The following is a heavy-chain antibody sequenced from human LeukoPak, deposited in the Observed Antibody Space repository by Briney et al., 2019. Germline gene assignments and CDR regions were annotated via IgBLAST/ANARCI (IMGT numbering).Heavy chain of an antibody. V-gene: IGHV3-74*01. CDR3: TRAITYFYGSVTYDWFDS. CDR1: GFTFSSYW. Sequence: GGTLRLSCAASGFTFSSYWMHWVRQTPGKGLMWVARIKSDGSTIYADSVQGRFTISRDNAKNTVYLQMNSLRVDDTAIYYCTRAITYFYGSVTYDWFDSWGQGTRVTVSS. J-gene: IGHJ5*01. D-gene: IGHD3-10*01. CDR2: IKSDGST.